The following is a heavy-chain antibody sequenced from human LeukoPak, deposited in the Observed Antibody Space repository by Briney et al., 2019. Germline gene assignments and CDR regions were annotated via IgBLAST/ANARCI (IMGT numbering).Heavy chain of an antibody. CDR3: AREYSSSWYYYYGMDV. Sequence: ASVKVSCKASGYTFTSYGISWVRQAPGQGLEWMGWISAYNGNTNYAQKLQGRVTMTTDTSTSTAYMELRSLRSGDTAVYYCAREYSSSWYYYYGMDVWGQGTTVTVSS. D-gene: IGHD6-13*01. V-gene: IGHV1-18*01. J-gene: IGHJ6*02. CDR2: ISAYNGNT. CDR1: GYTFTSYG.